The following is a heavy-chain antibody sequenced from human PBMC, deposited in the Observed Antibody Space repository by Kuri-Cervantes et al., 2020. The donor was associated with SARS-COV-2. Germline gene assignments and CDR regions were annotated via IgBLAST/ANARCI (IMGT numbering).Heavy chain of an antibody. V-gene: IGHV1-69*13. CDR2: IIPIFGTA. J-gene: IGHJ4*02. CDR3: AKEGGGGIRFLEWLPDYFDY. Sequence: SVKVSCKASGGTFSSYAISWVRQAPGQGLEWMGGIIPIFGTANYAQKFQGRVTITADESTSTAYMELSSLRSEDTAVYYCAKEGGGGIRFLEWLPDYFDYWGQGTLVTVSS. D-gene: IGHD3-3*01. CDR1: GGTFSSYA.